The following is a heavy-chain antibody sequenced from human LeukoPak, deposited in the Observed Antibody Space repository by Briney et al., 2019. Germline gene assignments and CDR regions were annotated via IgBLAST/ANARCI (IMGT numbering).Heavy chain of an antibody. Sequence: GGSLRLSCAASGFAFSRYGMHWVRQAPGKGLEGVALISHDGTNKNHADSVKGRFTISRDNSHNTLYLQMSSLRPEDTAVYYCARGPGALDYWGQGALVTVSS. CDR1: GFAFSRYG. V-gene: IGHV3-30*03. CDR2: ISHDGTNK. D-gene: IGHD2-2*01. J-gene: IGHJ4*02. CDR3: ARGPGALDY.